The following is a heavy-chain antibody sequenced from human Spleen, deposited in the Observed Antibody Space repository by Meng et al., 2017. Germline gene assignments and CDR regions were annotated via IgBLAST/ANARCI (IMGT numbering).Heavy chain of an antibody. Sequence: ASVKVSCKATGYTFTSHLIHWVRQAPGQRLEWMGWINGVNGNTKYSKYFQDRVTITRDISATTAYMELSSLRSEDTAVYYCARDYYDSSGYYYSFDYWGQGTLVTVSS. V-gene: IGHV1-3*01. J-gene: IGHJ4*02. CDR1: GYTFTSHL. D-gene: IGHD3-22*01. CDR3: ARDYYDSSGYYYSFDY. CDR2: INGVNGNT.